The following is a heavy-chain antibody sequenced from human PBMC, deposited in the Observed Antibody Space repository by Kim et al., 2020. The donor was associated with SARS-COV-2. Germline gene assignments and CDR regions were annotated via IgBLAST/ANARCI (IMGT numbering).Heavy chain of an antibody. Sequence: SETLSLTCTVSGGSISTYYWSWIRQPPGKGLEWIGYIYYSGSTNYNYNPSLKSRVTISVDTSKNHFSLKLSSVTAADTAVYYCARTRYNWNPFDYWGQGTLVTVSS. J-gene: IGHJ4*02. CDR1: GGSISTYY. CDR3: ARTRYNWNPFDY. CDR2: IYYSGSTNY. D-gene: IGHD1-20*01. V-gene: IGHV4-59*08.